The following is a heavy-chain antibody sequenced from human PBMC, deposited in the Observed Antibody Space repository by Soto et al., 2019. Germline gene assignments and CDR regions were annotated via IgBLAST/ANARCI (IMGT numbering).Heavy chain of an antibody. CDR1: GFMFSNHG. CDR2: IWSDGNNR. D-gene: IGHD1-1*01. V-gene: IGHV3-33*01. CDR3: VRGDNWHDAASDY. Sequence: QVQLVESGGGVVQPGRSLRLSCAASGFMFSNHGMHWVRQAPGKGLEWVAVIWSDGNNRYYADSVKGRFTISRDNSKNTVYLQMNSLRAEDTAVYYCVRGDNWHDAASDYWGQGTLVTVSS. J-gene: IGHJ4*02.